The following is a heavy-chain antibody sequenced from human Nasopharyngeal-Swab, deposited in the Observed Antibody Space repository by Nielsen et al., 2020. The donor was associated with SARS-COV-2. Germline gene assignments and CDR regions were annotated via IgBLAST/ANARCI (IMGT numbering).Heavy chain of an antibody. V-gene: IGHV3-48*02. J-gene: IGHJ4*02. D-gene: IGHD4-17*01. CDR2: ISSSSSTI. CDR3: ARYRGATVTHGFDY. Sequence: GESLKISCAASGFTFSSYSMNWVRQAPGKGLEWVSYISSSSSTIYYADSVKGRFTISRDNAKNSLYLQMNSLRDEDTAVYYCARYRGATVTHGFDYWGQGTLVTVSS. CDR1: GFTFSSYS.